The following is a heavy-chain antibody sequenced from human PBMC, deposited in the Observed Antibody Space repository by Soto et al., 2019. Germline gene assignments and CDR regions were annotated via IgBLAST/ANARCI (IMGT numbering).Heavy chain of an antibody. CDR2: IYYSGST. D-gene: IGHD3-22*01. V-gene: IGHV4-31*03. CDR3: ARVGSNYYDSSAHFDY. J-gene: IGHJ4*02. CDR1: GGSISSGGYY. Sequence: TLSLTCTVSGGSISSGGYYWSWIRQHPGKGLEWIGYIYYSGSTYYNPSLKSRVTISVDTSKNQFSLKLSSVTAADTAVYYCARVGSNYYDSSAHFDYWGQGTLVTVSS.